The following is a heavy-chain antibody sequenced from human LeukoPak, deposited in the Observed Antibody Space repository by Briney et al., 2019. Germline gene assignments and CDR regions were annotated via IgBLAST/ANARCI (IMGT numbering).Heavy chain of an antibody. D-gene: IGHD6-19*01. V-gene: IGHV1-18*04. Sequence: ASVKVSCKASGYTFTNYGISWVRQAPGQGLEWMGWISAYNSHTNYAQNFQDRVTMTTDTSTSTAYMELRGLRSDDTAVYYCARRSTLYSSGRFYFDYWGQGTLVIVSS. J-gene: IGHJ4*02. CDR1: GYTFTNYG. CDR3: ARRSTLYSSGRFYFDY. CDR2: ISAYNSHT.